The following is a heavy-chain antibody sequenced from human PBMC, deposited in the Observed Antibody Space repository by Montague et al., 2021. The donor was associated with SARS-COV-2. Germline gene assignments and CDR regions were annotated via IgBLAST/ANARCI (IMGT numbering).Heavy chain of an antibody. CDR3: ARLKRYFDSSGFPSAFDF. Sequence: SETLSLTCTVSGGSITNNIDYWAWIRQPPGKGLEWIGSIYYTGNTYYNPSLKSRVTISVVTSKNQFTLKLSSVTAAETAVYYCARLKRYFDSSGFPSAFDFWGQGTKVTVSS. CDR2: IYYTGNT. V-gene: IGHV4-39*01. J-gene: IGHJ3*01. CDR1: GGSITNNIDY. D-gene: IGHD3-22*01.